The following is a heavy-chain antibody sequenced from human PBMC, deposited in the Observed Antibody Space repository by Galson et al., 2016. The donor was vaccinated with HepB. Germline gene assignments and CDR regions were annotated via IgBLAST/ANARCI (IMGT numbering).Heavy chain of an antibody. CDR3: AREAGRLGDGQIDV. CDR1: GDSTTNDY. D-gene: IGHD3-16*01. Sequence: SETLSLTCTVSGDSTTNDYWSWIWIRQPPGKGLEWIGYVHFSGRTDYSPSLKSRVAISLDTSEDQFSLKVTSVTAADTAVYYCAREAGRLGDGQIDVWGQGTTVSVSS. CDR2: VHFSGRT. J-gene: IGHJ6*02. V-gene: IGHV4-59*01.